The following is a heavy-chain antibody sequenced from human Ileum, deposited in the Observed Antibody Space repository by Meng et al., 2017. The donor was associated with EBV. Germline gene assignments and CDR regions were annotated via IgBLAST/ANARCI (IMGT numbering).Heavy chain of an antibody. CDR1: GFIYTSYN. CDR3: ARDGLTGDPLDY. V-gene: IGHV3-21*01. Sequence: EVQLVESGGGLVKSGGSLRLSCVVSGFIYTSYNMNWVRQAPGKGLEWVSSISSAGSYIDYADSVKGRFTISRDNAENLLYLQMNSLRADDTAVYYCARDGLTGDPLDYWGQGTLFNVSS. J-gene: IGHJ4*02. CDR2: ISSAGSYI. D-gene: IGHD2-21*02.